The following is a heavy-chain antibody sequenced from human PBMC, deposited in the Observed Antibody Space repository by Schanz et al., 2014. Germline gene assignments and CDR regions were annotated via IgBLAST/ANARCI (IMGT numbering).Heavy chain of an antibody. CDR1: GFTFHTYD. CDR2: ISHDGHRD. Sequence: VHLEESGGGVVQPGRSLRLSCAASGFTFHTYDMHWVRQAPGKGLEWVAQISHDGHRDFYADSVKGRFTISRDNSKNTLYLQMNSLRAEDTAVYYCARDRLECGAECYSVEVFEIWGQGTLVTVSS. J-gene: IGHJ4*02. D-gene: IGHD2-21*01. V-gene: IGHV3-30-3*01. CDR3: ARDRLECGAECYSVEVFEI.